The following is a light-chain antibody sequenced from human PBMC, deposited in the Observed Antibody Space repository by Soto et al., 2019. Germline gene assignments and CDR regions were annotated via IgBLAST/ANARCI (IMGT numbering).Light chain of an antibody. CDR1: SSDVGSYNL. J-gene: IGLJ3*02. CDR2: EGS. CDR3: CSYAGSSTPNWV. V-gene: IGLV2-23*01. Sequence: QSALTQPASVSGSPGQSITISCTGTSSDVGSYNLVSWYQQHPGKAPKLMIYEGSKRPSGVSNRFSGSKSGNTASLTISGPQAEDEADYYCCSYAGSSTPNWVFGGGTQLTVL.